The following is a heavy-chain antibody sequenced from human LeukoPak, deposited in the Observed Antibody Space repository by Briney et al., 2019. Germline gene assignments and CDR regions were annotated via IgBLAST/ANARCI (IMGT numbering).Heavy chain of an antibody. CDR2: IYYSGST. CDR1: GGSISSSSYY. V-gene: IGHV4-39*01. CDR3: ARHLPAAIGVLDY. D-gene: IGHD2-2*01. Sequence: NPSETLSLTCAVSGGSISSSSYYWGWIRQPPGKGLEWIGSIYYSGSTYYNPSLKSRVTISVDTSKNQFSLKLSSVTAADTAVYYCARHLPAAIGVLDYWGQGTLVTVSS. J-gene: IGHJ4*02.